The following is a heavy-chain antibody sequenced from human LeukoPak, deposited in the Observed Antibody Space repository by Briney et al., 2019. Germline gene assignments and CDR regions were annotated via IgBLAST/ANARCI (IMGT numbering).Heavy chain of an antibody. Sequence: ASVKVSCKASGYAFTGYYMHWVRQAPGQGLEWMGWINPNSGGTNYAQKFQGRVTMTRDTSISTAYMELSRLRSDDTAVYYCARDFAIAAAEEYWFDPWGQGTLVTVSS. CDR3: ARDFAIAAAEEYWFDP. V-gene: IGHV1-2*02. D-gene: IGHD6-13*01. J-gene: IGHJ5*02. CDR1: GYAFTGYY. CDR2: INPNSGGT.